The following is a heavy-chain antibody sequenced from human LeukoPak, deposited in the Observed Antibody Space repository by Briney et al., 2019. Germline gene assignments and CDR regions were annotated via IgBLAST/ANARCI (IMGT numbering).Heavy chain of an antibody. CDR1: GGSFSGYY. CDR3: ARLFSGGWYYFDY. CDR2: INHSGSA. J-gene: IGHJ4*02. D-gene: IGHD2-15*01. Sequence: PSETLSLTCAVYGGSFSGYYWSWIRQPPGKGLEWIGEINHSGSANYNPSLKSRVTISVDTSKNQFSLKLSSVTAADTAVYYCARLFSGGWYYFDYWGQGTLVTVSS. V-gene: IGHV4-34*01.